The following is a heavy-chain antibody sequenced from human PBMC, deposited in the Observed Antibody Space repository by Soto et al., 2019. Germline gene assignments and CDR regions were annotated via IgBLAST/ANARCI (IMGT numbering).Heavy chain of an antibody. V-gene: IGHV1-46*01. J-gene: IGHJ5*02. CDR3: ARADLAYCGGDCYSGWFDP. CDR2: INPSGGST. Sequence: QVQLVQSGAEVKKPGASVKVSCKASGYTFTSYYMHWVRQAPGQGLEWMGIINPSGGSTSYAQKFQGRVTMTRDTSTSTVYMELSSLRSEDMAVYYCARADLAYCGGDCYSGWFDPWGQGTLVTVSS. D-gene: IGHD2-21*02. CDR1: GYTFTSYY.